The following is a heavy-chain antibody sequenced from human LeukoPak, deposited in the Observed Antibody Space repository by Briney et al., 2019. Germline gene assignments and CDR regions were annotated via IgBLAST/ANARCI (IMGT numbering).Heavy chain of an antibody. CDR2: MYYSGST. CDR3: ARDRRLQVDDRHWFDP. Sequence: SETLSLTCTVSGGSISSYYWSWIRQPPGKGLEWIGCMYYSGSTNYNPSLKSRVTISVDTSKNQFSLKLSSVTAADTAVYYCARDRRLQVDDRHWFDPWGQGTLVTVSS. V-gene: IGHV4-59*12. D-gene: IGHD2-8*02. J-gene: IGHJ5*02. CDR1: GGSISSYY.